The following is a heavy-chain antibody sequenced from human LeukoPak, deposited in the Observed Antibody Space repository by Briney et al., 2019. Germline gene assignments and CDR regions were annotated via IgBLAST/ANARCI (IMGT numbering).Heavy chain of an antibody. CDR1: GGSISSSSYY. CDR2: IYYSGST. Sequence: PSETLSLTCTVSGGSISSSSYYWGWIRQPPGKGLEWIGSIYYSGSTYYNPSLKSRVTISVDTSKNQFSLKLSSVTAADTAVYYCARDIVVVGDYYYGMDVWGQGTTVTVSS. D-gene: IGHD2-2*01. CDR3: ARDIVVVGDYYYGMDV. V-gene: IGHV4-39*07. J-gene: IGHJ6*02.